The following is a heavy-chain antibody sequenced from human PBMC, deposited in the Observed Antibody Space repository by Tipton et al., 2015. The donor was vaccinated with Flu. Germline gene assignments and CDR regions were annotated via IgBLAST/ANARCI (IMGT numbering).Heavy chain of an antibody. V-gene: IGHV4-59*01. CDR3: ARGENDGAASSWFDP. Sequence: PSLTCTVSGGSISSYYWSWIRQPPGKGLEWIGYIYYSGSTNYNPSLKSRVTISVDTSKNQFSLKLSSVTAADTAVYYCARGENDGAASSWFDPWGQGTLVTVSS. D-gene: IGHD6-13*01. CDR2: IYYSGST. J-gene: IGHJ5*02. CDR1: GGSISSYY.